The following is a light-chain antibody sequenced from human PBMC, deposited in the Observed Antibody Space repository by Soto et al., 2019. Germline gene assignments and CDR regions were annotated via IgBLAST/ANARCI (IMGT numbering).Light chain of an antibody. J-gene: IGKJ1*01. CDR1: QSISSW. CDR2: KAS. CDR3: QQYNRYSS. V-gene: IGKV1-5*03. Sequence: IEVTRSPSTLSESVGDRVTITCRASQSISSWLAWYQQKPGKAPKLLIYKASTLESGVPSRFSGSGSGTEFTLTVSILQPDDFANYYGQQYNRYSSSGQRTKADIK.